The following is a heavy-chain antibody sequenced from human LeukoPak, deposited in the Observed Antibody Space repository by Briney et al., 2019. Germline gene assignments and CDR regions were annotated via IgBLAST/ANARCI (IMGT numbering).Heavy chain of an antibody. J-gene: IGHJ6*03. V-gene: IGHV1-46*01. Sequence: GASVKVSCKASGYTFTSYYMHWVRQAPGQGLEWMGIINPSGGSTTYAQKFQGRVTMTSDTSTSTVYMEVSSLRSEDTAVYYCARRMWGYSSSWSPYYYYYYMDVWGKGTTVTVSS. CDR3: ARRMWGYSSSWSPYYYYYYMDV. D-gene: IGHD6-13*01. CDR1: GYTFTSYY. CDR2: INPSGGST.